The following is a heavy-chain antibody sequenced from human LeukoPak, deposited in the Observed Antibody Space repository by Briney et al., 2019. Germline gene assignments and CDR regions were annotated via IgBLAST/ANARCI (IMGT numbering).Heavy chain of an antibody. CDR1: GGSIISSSYY. D-gene: IGHD3-22*01. CDR2: IYYSGST. CDR3: ASTPNYHDSSGYIDY. J-gene: IGHJ4*02. V-gene: IGHV4-61*05. Sequence: SETLSLTCTVSGGSIISSSYYWGWIRQPPGKGLEWIGYIYYSGSTNYNPSLKSRVTISVDTSKNQFSLKLSSVTAADTAVYYCASTPNYHDSSGYIDYWGQGTLVTVSS.